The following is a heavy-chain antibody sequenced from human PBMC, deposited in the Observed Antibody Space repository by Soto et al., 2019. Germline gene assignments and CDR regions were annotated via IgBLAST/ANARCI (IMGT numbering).Heavy chain of an antibody. V-gene: IGHV4-61*01. CDR1: GGSVSSGSYY. CDR2: IYYSGST. J-gene: IGHJ4*02. CDR3: ARGVLTSLVYDSSGYYFDY. Sequence: PSETLSLTCTVSGGSVSSGSYYWSWIRQPPGKGLEWIGYIYYSGSTNYNPSLKSRVTISVDTSKNQFSLKLSSVTAADTAVYYCARGVLTSLVYDSSGYYFDYWGQGTLVTVSS. D-gene: IGHD3-22*01.